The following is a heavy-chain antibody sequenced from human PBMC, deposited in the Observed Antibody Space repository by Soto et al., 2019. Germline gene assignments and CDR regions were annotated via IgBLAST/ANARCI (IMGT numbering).Heavy chain of an antibody. CDR1: GGSIGRYY. D-gene: IGHD3-22*01. CDR3: TTPGRLTYYYDSSGYYYPASDAFDI. V-gene: IGHV4-59*01. J-gene: IGHJ3*02. CDR2: VSYSGAT. Sequence: PSETLSLTCSVSGGSIGRYYWSWVRQAPGKGLEWIAYVSYSGATRYNPSLESRVTISVDTSKNQFSLRLNSVTAADTAVYYCTTPGRLTYYYDSSGYYYPASDAFDIWGQGTMVTVSS.